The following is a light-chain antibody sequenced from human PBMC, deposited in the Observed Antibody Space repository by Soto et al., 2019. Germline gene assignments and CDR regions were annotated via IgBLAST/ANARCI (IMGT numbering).Light chain of an antibody. J-gene: IGKJ1*01. Sequence: IQMTQYPSTLSASVGDRVTITCRASQSISSWLAWYQQKPGKAPKLLIYDASSLESGVPSRFSGSGSGTEFTLTISSLQPDDFATYYCQQYNSYPWTFGQGTKVDIK. CDR1: QSISSW. CDR3: QQYNSYPWT. V-gene: IGKV1-5*01. CDR2: DAS.